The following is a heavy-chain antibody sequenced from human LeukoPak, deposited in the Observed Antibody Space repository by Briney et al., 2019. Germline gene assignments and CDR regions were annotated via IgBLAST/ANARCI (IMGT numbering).Heavy chain of an antibody. CDR3: ARQRSITVAYMDV. D-gene: IGHD6-6*01. V-gene: IGHV4-4*09. Sequence: SETLSLTYSVSGGSISNSYWTWIRQPPGKGLEWIGTIHTTTSRTTKYNPSLKRRLTISVPTSKSQFSLNLSSVTAAHTAVYYCARQRSITVAYMDVWGKGTTVAVSS. CDR2: IHTTTSRTT. CDR1: GGSISNSY. J-gene: IGHJ6*03.